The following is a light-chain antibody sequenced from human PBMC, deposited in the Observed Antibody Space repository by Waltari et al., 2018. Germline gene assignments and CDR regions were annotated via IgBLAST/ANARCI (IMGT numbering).Light chain of an antibody. CDR1: TIGRKS. V-gene: IGLV3-21*04. Sequence: YVLTQPPSVSVDPGTTARLPCGGDTIGRKSVNWYQHKPGQAPVVVMVYDSDRPSEIPERISGSNSGNTATLTISWVEAGDEADYHCQVWDDVTDSGVFGGGTKLTVL. J-gene: IGLJ3*02. CDR3: QVWDDVTDSGV. CDR2: YDS.